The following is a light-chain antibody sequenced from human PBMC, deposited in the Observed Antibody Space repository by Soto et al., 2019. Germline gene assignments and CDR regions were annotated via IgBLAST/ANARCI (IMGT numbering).Light chain of an antibody. V-gene: IGKV3-20*01. CDR2: GAS. Sequence: EIVMTQSPSTLSVSPGERATLSCRASQSVSSNLAWYQQKPGQAPRLIIHGASSRATGIPDRISGSGSGTDFTLTISRLEPEDFAVYYCQQYGSSPITFGQGTRLEI. J-gene: IGKJ5*01. CDR3: QQYGSSPIT. CDR1: QSVSSN.